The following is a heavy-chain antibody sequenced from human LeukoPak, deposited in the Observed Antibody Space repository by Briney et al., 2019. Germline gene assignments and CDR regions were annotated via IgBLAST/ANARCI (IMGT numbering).Heavy chain of an antibody. D-gene: IGHD5-24*01. J-gene: IGHJ5*02. V-gene: IGHV1-69*05. CDR1: GGTFSSYA. Sequence: ASVTVSCKASGGTFSSYAISWVRQAPGQGLEWMGGIIPIFGTANYGQKFQGRVTITTDESTSTAYMEQSSLRSEDTAVDYCAQNVEKATNNSFEPGGQGTRVTVSS. CDR3: AQNVEKATNNSFEP. CDR2: IIPIFGTA.